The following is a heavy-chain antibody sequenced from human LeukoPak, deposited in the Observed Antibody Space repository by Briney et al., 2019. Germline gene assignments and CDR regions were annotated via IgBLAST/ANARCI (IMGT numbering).Heavy chain of an antibody. CDR1: GVSISGSY. Sequence: SETLSLTCTVSGVSISGSYWSWIRQPLGKALEWIGYIYHSGSANYNPSLKSRVTISIDTSKNQFSLKLSSVTAADTAVYYCAGDLSYYYPYFGYWGQGTLVTVSS. CDR2: IYHSGSA. D-gene: IGHD3-10*01. CDR3: AGDLSYYYPYFGY. V-gene: IGHV4-59*01. J-gene: IGHJ4*02.